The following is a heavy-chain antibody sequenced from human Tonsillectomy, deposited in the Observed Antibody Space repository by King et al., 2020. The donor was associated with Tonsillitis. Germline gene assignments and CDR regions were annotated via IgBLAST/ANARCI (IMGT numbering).Heavy chain of an antibody. J-gene: IGHJ4*02. V-gene: IGHV4-39*01. CDR3: ARSVSGSFDY. D-gene: IGHD1-26*01. Sequence: QLQESGPGAVKPSETLSLTCTVSGGSISSSDHYWAWIRQPPGKGLEWIGDMYYSGTIFYNPSLKSRITISGGTSENRFSLKLSSVAAADTAVYFCARSVSGSFDYWGQGALVTVSS. CDR1: GGSISSSDHY. CDR2: MYYSGTI.